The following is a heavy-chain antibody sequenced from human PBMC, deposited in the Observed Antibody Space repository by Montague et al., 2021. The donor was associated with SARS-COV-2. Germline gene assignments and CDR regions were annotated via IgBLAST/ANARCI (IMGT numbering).Heavy chain of an antibody. V-gene: IGHV4-59*01. CDR1: VGSNSNYY. D-gene: IGHD2-21*02. CDR2: IYDSGSA. Sequence: SETLSLTCTVSVGSNSNYYWTWIRQPPGKGLEWIGYIYDSGSANYNPSLKSRSTISVDTSNNQFSLRLSSVTAADTAVYYCARAYCGGDCHVGPWGQGILVTVSS. J-gene: IGHJ5*02. CDR3: ARAYCGGDCHVGP.